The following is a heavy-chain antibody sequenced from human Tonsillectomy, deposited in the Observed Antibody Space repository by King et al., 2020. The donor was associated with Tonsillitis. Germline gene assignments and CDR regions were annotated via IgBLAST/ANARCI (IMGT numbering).Heavy chain of an antibody. D-gene: IGHD4-11*01. CDR1: GGSISSYY. CDR3: ARSGRTDSNYAGGGVFQNWFDP. V-gene: IGHV4-59*01. J-gene: IGHJ5*02. Sequence: QLQESGPGLVKPSETLSLTCTVSGGSISSYYWSWIRQPPGKGLEWIGYIYYSGSTNYNPSLKSRVTISVDTSKNQFSLKLSSVTAADTAVYYCARSGRTDSNYAGGGVFQNWFDPWGQGTLVTVSS. CDR2: IYYSGST.